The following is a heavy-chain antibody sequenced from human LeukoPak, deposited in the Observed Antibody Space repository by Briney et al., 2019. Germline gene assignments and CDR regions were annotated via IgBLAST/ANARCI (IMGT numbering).Heavy chain of an antibody. J-gene: IGHJ6*02. Sequence: SETLSLTCTVSGGSITTSSYYWNWIRRPPGKGLEWIGYIYYNGNTNYSPSLKSRVTMSVDTSKNLFSLKVSSVTAADTAVYYCARGRSNYYGMDVWGQGTTVTVSS. V-gene: IGHV4-61*01. CDR2: IYYNGNT. CDR3: ARGRSNYYGMDV. CDR1: GGSITTSSYY. D-gene: IGHD1-26*01.